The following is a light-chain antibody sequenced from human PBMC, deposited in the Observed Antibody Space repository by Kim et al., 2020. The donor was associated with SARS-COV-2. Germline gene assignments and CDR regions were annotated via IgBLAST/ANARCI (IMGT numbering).Light chain of an antibody. J-gene: IGKJ2*02. Sequence: EIVLTQSPGTLSLSPGESATLSCRASQSVSSSHLAWYQQKPGQAPRLLIYASSSRATGIPDRISGSGSGTDFTLTISRLDPEDFAVYYCQHYDTSPPCTFGQGTKLEI. V-gene: IGKV3-20*01. CDR1: QSVSSSH. CDR2: ASS. CDR3: QHYDTSPPCT.